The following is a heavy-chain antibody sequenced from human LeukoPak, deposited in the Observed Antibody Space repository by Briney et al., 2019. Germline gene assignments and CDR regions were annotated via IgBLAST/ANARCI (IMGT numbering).Heavy chain of an antibody. D-gene: IGHD3-10*01. CDR2: IYATDLT. Sequence: SPSETLSLTCTVSAMSIRSVYWNWIRQSAGKGLEWIGRIYATDLTNYNPSIKSRVTLSVDMSKNELPLTLKSVTAADTAVYYCARGFGSGTSPIDLWGQGALVTVSS. CDR1: AMSIRSVY. J-gene: IGHJ5*02. V-gene: IGHV4-4*07. CDR3: ARGFGSGTSPIDL.